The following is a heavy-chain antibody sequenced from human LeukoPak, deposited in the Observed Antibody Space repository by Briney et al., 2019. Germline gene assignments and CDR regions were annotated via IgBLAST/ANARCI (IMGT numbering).Heavy chain of an antibody. CDR2: VDYRGIT. CDR3: AKYASGTMRDY. J-gene: IGHJ4*02. V-gene: IGHV4-39*01. D-gene: IGHD3-10*01. CDR1: GASISTVGYY. Sequence: PSETLSLTCAVSGASISTVGYYWGWIRQAPEKGLEWIGKVDYRGITQYDPSLKSRFIMSLDTSKNQFFLILSSVTAADTAMYYCAKYASGTMRDYWGQGTLVTVSP.